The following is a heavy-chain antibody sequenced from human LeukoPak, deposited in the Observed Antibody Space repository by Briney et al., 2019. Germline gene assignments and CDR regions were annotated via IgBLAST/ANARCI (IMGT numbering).Heavy chain of an antibody. CDR3: ATDLVVPAAISYFDY. J-gene: IGHJ4*02. CDR1: GFTFSSYW. Sequence: GGSLRLSCAASGFTFSSYWMHWVRQAPGKGLEWVSAISGSGGSTYYADSVKGRFTISRDNSKNTLYLQMNSLRAEDTAVYYCATDLVVPAAISYFDYWGQGTLVTVSS. CDR2: ISGSGGST. D-gene: IGHD2-2*01. V-gene: IGHV3-23*01.